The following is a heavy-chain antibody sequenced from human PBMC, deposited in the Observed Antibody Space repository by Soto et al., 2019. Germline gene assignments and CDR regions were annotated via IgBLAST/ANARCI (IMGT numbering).Heavy chain of an antibody. Sequence: ETLSRTCTVSGDSISTYFWSWIRQPPGKGLEWIGYISYSGSPNYNPSLKSRVTISVDTSKNQFSLKVNSVTAADTAVYYCARGSLGSGWKFDYWGQGTLVTVSS. CDR2: ISYSGSP. D-gene: IGHD3-22*01. V-gene: IGHV4-59*01. CDR1: GDSISTYF. J-gene: IGHJ4*02. CDR3: ARGSLGSGWKFDY.